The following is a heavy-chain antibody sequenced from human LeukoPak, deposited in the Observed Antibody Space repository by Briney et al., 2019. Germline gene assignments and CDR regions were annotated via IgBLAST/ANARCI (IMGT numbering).Heavy chain of an antibody. J-gene: IGHJ2*01. V-gene: IGHV4-39*01. Sequence: SETLSLTCTVSGVSISRSSYYWGWIRQPPGKGLEWIGSISYSGSTYYNPSLKSRVTISVDTSNNQFSLKLRSVTAEGTPLYYCARPSRSGGYNYWYFDLWGRGTLVTVSS. CDR2: ISYSGST. CDR1: GVSISRSSYY. CDR3: ARPSRSGGYNYWYFDL. D-gene: IGHD5-24*01.